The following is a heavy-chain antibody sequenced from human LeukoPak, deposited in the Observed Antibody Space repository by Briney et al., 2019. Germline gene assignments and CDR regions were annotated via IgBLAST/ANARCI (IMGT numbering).Heavy chain of an antibody. Sequence: PSETLSLTCTVSGGSISSYFWSWIRQPPGKGLEWIGYIYYGGSTNYDPSLKSRVTISVDTSKNQFSLKLSSVTAADTAVYYCARAGTAMVVVDFWGQGTLVTVSS. J-gene: IGHJ4*02. CDR3: ARAGTAMVVVDF. CDR2: IYYGGST. CDR1: GGSISSYF. D-gene: IGHD5-18*01. V-gene: IGHV4-59*01.